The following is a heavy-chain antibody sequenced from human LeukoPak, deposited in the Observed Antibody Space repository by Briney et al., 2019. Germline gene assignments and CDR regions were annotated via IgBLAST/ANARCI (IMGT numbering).Heavy chain of an antibody. CDR3: ATVAAIRGVTYFDY. V-gene: IGHV4-59*01. CDR1: GGXISSYY. CDR2: LFYSGST. Sequence: SETLSLTCTVSGGXISSYYWSWIRQPPGKGLEWIAYLFYSGSTGYNPSLESRVTISVDTSKNQFSLKLRSVTAADTAVYYCATVAAIRGVTYFDYWGQGTLVTVSS. J-gene: IGHJ4*02. D-gene: IGHD5-24*01.